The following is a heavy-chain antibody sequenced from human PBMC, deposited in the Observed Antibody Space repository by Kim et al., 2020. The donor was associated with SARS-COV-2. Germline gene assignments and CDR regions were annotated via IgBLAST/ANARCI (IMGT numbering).Heavy chain of an antibody. CDR3: ARSPSSKRYYYYYGMDV. CDR1: GFTFSSYS. D-gene: IGHD6-6*01. V-gene: IGHV3-21*01. CDR2: ISSSSSYI. J-gene: IGHJ6*02. Sequence: GGSLRLSCAASGFTFSSYSMNWVRQAPGKGLEWVSSISSSSSYIYYADSVKGRFTISRDNAKNSLYLQMNSLRAEDTAVYYCARSPSSKRYYYYYGMDVWGQGTTVTVSS.